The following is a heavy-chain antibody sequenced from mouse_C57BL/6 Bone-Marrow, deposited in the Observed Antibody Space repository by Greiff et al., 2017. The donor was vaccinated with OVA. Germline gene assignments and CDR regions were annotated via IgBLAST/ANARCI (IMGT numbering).Heavy chain of an antibody. D-gene: IGHD5-2*01. CDR1: GYAFSSSW. CDR2: IYPGDGDT. CDR3: AREDEYDWYFDV. J-gene: IGHJ1*03. Sequence: VQLQESGPELVQPGASVKISCKASGYAFSSSWMNWVKQRPGKGLEWIGRIYPGDGDTNYNGKFKGKATLTADKSSSTAYMQLSSLTSEDSAVYFCAREDEYDWYFDVWGTGTTVTVSS. V-gene: IGHV1-82*01.